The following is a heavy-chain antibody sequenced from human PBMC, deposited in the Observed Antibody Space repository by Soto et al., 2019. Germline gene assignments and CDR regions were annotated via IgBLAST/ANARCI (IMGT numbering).Heavy chain of an antibody. D-gene: IGHD3-9*01. CDR2: INAGNGNT. CDR3: ARASDILTGYYKDYYYGMDV. J-gene: IGHJ6*02. V-gene: IGHV1-3*01. CDR1: GYTFTSYG. Sequence: ASVKVSCKASGYTFTSYGISWVRQAPGQRLEWMGWINAGNGNTKYSQKFQGRVTITRDTSASTAYMELSSLRSEDTAVYYCARASDILTGYYKDYYYGMDVWGQGTTVTVSS.